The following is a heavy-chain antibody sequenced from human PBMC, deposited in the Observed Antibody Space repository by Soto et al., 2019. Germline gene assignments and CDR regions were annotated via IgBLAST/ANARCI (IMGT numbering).Heavy chain of an antibody. J-gene: IGHJ6*02. CDR3: ARDRAKWKDYYYYGMDV. V-gene: IGHV4-30-4*01. Sequence: ASETLSLTCTVSGGSISSGDDFWTWIRQPPGKGLERIGYIYYSGSTYYNPSLKSRLTMSVDTSKNQFSLKLSSVTAADTAVYYCARDRAKWKDYYYYGMDVWGQGTTVTVSS. CDR1: GGSISSGDDF. D-gene: IGHD1-20*01. CDR2: IYYSGST.